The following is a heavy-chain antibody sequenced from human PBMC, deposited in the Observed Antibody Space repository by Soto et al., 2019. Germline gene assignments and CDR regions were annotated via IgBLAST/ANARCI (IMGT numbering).Heavy chain of an antibody. Sequence: GGSLRLSCAASGFTFSSYWMSWVRQAPGKGLEWVANIKQDGSEKYYVDSVKGRFTISRDNAKNSLYLQMNSLRAEDTAVYYCARGSIAARYWYCDLWGRGTLGTVSS. CDR1: GFTFSSYW. CDR3: ARGSIAARYWYCDL. V-gene: IGHV3-7*01. D-gene: IGHD6-6*01. J-gene: IGHJ2*01. CDR2: IKQDGSEK.